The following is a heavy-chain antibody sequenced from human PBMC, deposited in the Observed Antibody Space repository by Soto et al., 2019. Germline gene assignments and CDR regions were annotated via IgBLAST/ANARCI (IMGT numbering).Heavy chain of an antibody. Sequence: QVQLVESGGGVVQPGRSLRLSCAASGFTFSSYGIHWVRQAPGKGLEWVSVISYDGINKYYADSVKGRFTISRDNSENTLYLKMNSLRAEDTAVYYCAKSVNTWNAGFFDSGGQGTLVTVPS. CDR2: ISYDGINK. CDR3: AKSVNTWNAGFFDS. V-gene: IGHV3-30*18. J-gene: IGHJ4*02. CDR1: GFTFSSYG. D-gene: IGHD1-1*01.